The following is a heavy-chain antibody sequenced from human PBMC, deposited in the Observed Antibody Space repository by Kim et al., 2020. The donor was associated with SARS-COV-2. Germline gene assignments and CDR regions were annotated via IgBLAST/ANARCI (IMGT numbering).Heavy chain of an antibody. D-gene: IGHD3-16*01. V-gene: IGHV1-8*01. J-gene: IGHJ4*02. Sequence: ASVKISCKASGYTFTSYDINWVRQATGQGLEWMGWMNPNSGNTGYAQKFQGRVTMTRNTSISTAYMELSSLRSEDTAVYYCARGKGYDYIWGRRQYYFDYWGQGTLVTVSS. CDR3: ARGKGYDYIWGRRQYYFDY. CDR2: MNPNSGNT. CDR1: GYTFTSYD.